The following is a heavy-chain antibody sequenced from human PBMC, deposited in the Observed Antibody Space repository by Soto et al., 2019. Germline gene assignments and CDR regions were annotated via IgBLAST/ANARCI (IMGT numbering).Heavy chain of an antibody. Sequence: PVGSLRLARAASGFTFSSYGMHWVSQAPGKGLEWVAVISYDGSNKYYADSVKGRFTISRDNSKNTLYLQTNSLRAEETAVYYCAKEFGEFTNYYYGMDVWGQGTTVTVSS. D-gene: IGHD3-10*01. CDR2: ISYDGSNK. CDR1: GFTFSSYG. CDR3: AKEFGEFTNYYYGMDV. V-gene: IGHV3-30*18. J-gene: IGHJ6*02.